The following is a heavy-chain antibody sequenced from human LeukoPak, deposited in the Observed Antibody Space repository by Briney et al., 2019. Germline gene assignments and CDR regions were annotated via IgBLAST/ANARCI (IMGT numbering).Heavy chain of an antibody. V-gene: IGHV3-30*14. Sequence: PGGSLRLSCAASGFTFSSYAMHWVRQAPGKGLEWVAAISNDENNKYYADSVKGRFTISRDNSKNTLYLHMNSLRAEDTAVYYCARDRVYLGREDAFDIWGQGTMVTVSS. CDR3: ARDRVYLGREDAFDI. D-gene: IGHD7-27*01. CDR1: GFTFSSYA. J-gene: IGHJ3*02. CDR2: ISNDENNK.